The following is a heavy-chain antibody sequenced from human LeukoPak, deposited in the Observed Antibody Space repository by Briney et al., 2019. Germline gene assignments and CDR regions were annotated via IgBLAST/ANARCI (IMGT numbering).Heavy chain of an antibody. J-gene: IGHJ4*02. CDR2: ISSDGSST. CDR1: GLTFSSNW. D-gene: IGHD3-3*01. CDR3: ARDAFGVDKSPF. V-gene: IGHV3-74*01. Sequence: GGSLRLSCAASGLTFSSNWMHWVRQAPGKGLVWVSRISSDGSSTSYADSVKGRFTISRDNAKNTLHLQMNSLRAEDTAVYYCARDAFGVDKSPFWGQGTLVTVSS.